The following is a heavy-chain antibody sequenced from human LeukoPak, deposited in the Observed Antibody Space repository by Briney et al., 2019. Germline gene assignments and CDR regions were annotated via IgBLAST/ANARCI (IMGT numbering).Heavy chain of an antibody. V-gene: IGHV3-30*18. CDR2: ISYDGSNK. CDR1: GFTFSSYG. CDR3: AKETAGPPGSQPNDY. J-gene: IGHJ4*02. Sequence: GGSLRLSCAASGFTFSSYGMHWVRQAPGKGLEWVAVISYDGSNKYYADSVKGRFTISRDNSKNTLYLQMNSLRAEDTALYYCAKETAGPPGSQPNDYWGQGTLVTVSS. D-gene: IGHD1-14*01.